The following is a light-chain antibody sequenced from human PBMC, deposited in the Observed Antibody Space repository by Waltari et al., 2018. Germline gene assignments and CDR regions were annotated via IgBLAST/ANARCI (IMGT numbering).Light chain of an antibody. J-gene: IGLJ3*02. V-gene: IGLV2-14*03. CDR2: DVS. Sequence: QSALTQPASVSGSPGQSITISCTGTSSDVGGYKYVSLYQQHPGKAPKLMIYDVSNRPSGVSNRFSGSKSGNTASLTISGLQAEDEADYYCSSYTSSSTLWVFGGGTKLTVL. CDR1: SSDVGGYKY. CDR3: SSYTSSSTLWV.